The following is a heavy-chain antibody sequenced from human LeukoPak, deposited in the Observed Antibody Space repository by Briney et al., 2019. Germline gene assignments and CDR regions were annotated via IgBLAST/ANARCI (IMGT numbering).Heavy chain of an antibody. D-gene: IGHD6-13*01. CDR2: ISSSSSTI. J-gene: IGHJ4*02. Sequence: GGSLRLSCAASGFTFSTYSMNWVRQAPGKGLEWVSYISSSSSTIYYADSVKGRFTISRDNAKNSLYLQMNSLRAEDTAVYYCVRIAAAGSYWGQGTLVTVSS. V-gene: IGHV3-48*04. CDR3: VRIAAAGSY. CDR1: GFTFSTYS.